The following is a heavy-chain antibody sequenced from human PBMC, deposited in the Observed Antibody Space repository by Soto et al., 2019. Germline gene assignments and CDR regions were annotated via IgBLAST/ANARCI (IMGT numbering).Heavy chain of an antibody. J-gene: IGHJ6*02. V-gene: IGHV3-33*01. D-gene: IGHD3-22*01. CDR2: IWYDGSNK. CDR1: GFTFSSYG. CDR3: AREERLYDSSGYHYYYYGMDV. Sequence: HPGGSLRLSCAASGFTFSSYGMQWVRQAPGKGLEWVAVIWYDGSNKYYADSVKGRFTISRDNSKNTLYLQMNSLRAEDTAVYYCAREERLYDSSGYHYYYYGMDVWGQGTTVTVSS.